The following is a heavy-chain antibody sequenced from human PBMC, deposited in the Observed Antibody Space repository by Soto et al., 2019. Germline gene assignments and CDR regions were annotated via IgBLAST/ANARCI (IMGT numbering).Heavy chain of an antibody. CDR3: AKKVNSGPGSQYFDY. CDR1: GFTFSSYW. CDR2: IKQDGSEK. D-gene: IGHD3-10*01. Sequence: GGSLRLSCAASGFTFSSYWMSWVRQAPGKGLEWVANIKQDGSEKYYVDSVKGRSTISRDISKNTLFLQMNSLRAEDTAIYYCAKKVNSGPGSQYFDYWGQGTLVTVSS. J-gene: IGHJ4*02. V-gene: IGHV3-7*03.